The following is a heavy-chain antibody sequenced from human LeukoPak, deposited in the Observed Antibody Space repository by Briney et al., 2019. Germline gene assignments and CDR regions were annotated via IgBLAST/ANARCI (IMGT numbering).Heavy chain of an antibody. CDR3: ANVRGGYCSSTSCYTFDY. CDR2: ISDSGGVT. CDR1: GFTFSNSA. J-gene: IGHJ4*02. V-gene: IGHV3-23*01. Sequence: PGESLTLSCAASGFTFSNSAINWVRQAPGKGLEWVSFISDSGGVTFYADSAKGRFTISRDNSKNTLYLQMNSLRAEDTAVYYCANVRGGYCSSTSCYTFDYWGQGTLVTVSS. D-gene: IGHD2-2*02.